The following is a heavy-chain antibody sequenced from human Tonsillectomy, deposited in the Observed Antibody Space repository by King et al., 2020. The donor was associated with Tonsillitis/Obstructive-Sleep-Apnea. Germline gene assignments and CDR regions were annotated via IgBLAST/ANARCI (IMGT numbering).Heavy chain of an antibody. V-gene: IGHV1-18*01. J-gene: IGHJ3*02. D-gene: IGHD2-2*01. Sequence: VQLVESGAEVKKPGASVKVSCKASGYTFTSYGISWVRQAPGQGLEWMGWISAYNGNTNYAQKLQGRVTMTTDTSTSTAYMELRSLRSDDTAVYYCAGGLKGYCSSTSCQNDAFDIWGQGTMVTVSS. CDR2: ISAYNGNT. CDR1: GYTFTSYG. CDR3: AGGLKGYCSSTSCQNDAFDI.